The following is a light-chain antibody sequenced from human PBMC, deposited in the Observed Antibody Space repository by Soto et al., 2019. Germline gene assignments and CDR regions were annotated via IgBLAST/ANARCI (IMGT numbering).Light chain of an antibody. CDR1: SGHSSYA. CDR2: VNSDGSH. CDR3: QTWGTGIQV. J-gene: IGLJ2*01. Sequence: QPVLTQSPSASASLGASVKLTCTLSSGHSSYAIRWHQQQPEKGPRYLMKVNSDGSHNKGDGIPDRFSGSSSGAERYLTISSLQSEDEADYYCQTWGTGIQVFGGGTKVTVL. V-gene: IGLV4-69*01.